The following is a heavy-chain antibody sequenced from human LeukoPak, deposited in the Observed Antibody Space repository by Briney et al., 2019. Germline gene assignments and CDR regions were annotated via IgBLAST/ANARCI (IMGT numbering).Heavy chain of an antibody. CDR1: GFTFSSYA. V-gene: IGHV3-30-3*01. CDR3: ARRSNAGSLVDY. J-gene: IGHJ4*02. Sequence: GRSLRLSCAASGFTFSSYAMHWVRQAPGKGLEWVAVISYDGSNKYYADSVKGRFTISRDNSKNTLYLQMNSLRAEDTAVYYCARRSNAGSLVDYWGQGTLVTVSS. CDR2: ISYDGSNK.